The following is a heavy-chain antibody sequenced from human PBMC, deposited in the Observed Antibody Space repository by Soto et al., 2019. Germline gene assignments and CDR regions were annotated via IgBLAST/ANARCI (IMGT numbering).Heavy chain of an antibody. Sequence: QVQLVQSGAEVKKPGSSVKVSCKSSGGTFGSYAISWVRQAPGQGLEWMGGVIPIFGTPHYAQKFHGRVTITADILTSTGYLEPSSLKSADTAVYYCAKIPWTISLQDEDAIWGQGTLVTVSS. CDR1: GGTFGSYA. V-gene: IGHV1-69*06. CDR3: AKIPWTISLQDEDAI. J-gene: IGHJ4*02. CDR2: VIPIFGTP. D-gene: IGHD2-2*01.